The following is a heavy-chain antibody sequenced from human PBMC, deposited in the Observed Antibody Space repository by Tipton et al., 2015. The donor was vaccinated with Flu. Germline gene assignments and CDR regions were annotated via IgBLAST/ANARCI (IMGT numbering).Heavy chain of an antibody. Sequence: SLRLSCAASEFSFSGYTMNWVRQAPGKGLEWVSGISGSGGRTYFADSVKGRFTISRDNSKNTTYLQLNSLRAEDTAIYYCASPLYYGKPSFDYWGQGTLVTVSS. J-gene: IGHJ4*02. D-gene: IGHD3-10*01. CDR3: ASPLYYGKPSFDY. CDR2: ISGSGGRT. CDR1: EFSFSGYT. V-gene: IGHV3-23*01.